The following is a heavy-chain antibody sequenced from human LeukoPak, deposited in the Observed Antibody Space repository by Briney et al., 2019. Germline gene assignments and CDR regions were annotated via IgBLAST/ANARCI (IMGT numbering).Heavy chain of an antibody. CDR2: IKQDGSEK. J-gene: IGHJ3*02. V-gene: IGHV3-7*01. Sequence: GGALRLSCAASGFTLSSYWMSWVRQAPGKGLDSVANIKQDGSEKYYVDSVKGRFTISRDNAKNSLYLQMNSLRAEDTAVYYCARDVVSSSWVLYKDAFDIWGQGTMVTASS. CDR3: ARDVVSSSWVLYKDAFDI. CDR1: GFTLSSYW. D-gene: IGHD6-13*01.